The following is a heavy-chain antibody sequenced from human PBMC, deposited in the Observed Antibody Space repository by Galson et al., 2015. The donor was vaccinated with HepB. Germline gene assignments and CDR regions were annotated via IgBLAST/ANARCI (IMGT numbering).Heavy chain of an antibody. D-gene: IGHD3-3*01. V-gene: IGHV1-8*01. J-gene: IGHJ6*02. Sequence: SVKVSCKASGYTFTSYDINWVRQATGQGLEWMGWMNPNSGNTGYAQKFQGRVTMTRNTSISTAYMELSSLRSEDTAVYYCARGFWSGYYYYYGMDVWGQGTTVTVSS. CDR1: GYTFTSYD. CDR2: MNPNSGNT. CDR3: ARGFWSGYYYYYGMDV.